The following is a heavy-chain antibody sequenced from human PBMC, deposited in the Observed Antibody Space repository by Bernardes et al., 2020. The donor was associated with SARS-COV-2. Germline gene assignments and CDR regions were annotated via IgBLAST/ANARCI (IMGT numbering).Heavy chain of an antibody. CDR2: ISADGNSP. Sequence: VRSLSRSCSASGFTFSSFGMHWVRQAPGQGLEYVSAISADGNSPYYADSVKDRFTISRDNSKNTLYLQMSSLRPDDTAVYYCVKVLLWFGESWGQGTLVTVSS. CDR1: GFTFSSFG. D-gene: IGHD3-10*01. V-gene: IGHV3-64D*06. J-gene: IGHJ1*01. CDR3: VKVLLWFGES.